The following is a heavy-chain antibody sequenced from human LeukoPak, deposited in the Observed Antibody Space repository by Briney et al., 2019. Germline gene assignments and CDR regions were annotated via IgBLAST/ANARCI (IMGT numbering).Heavy chain of an antibody. J-gene: IGHJ4*02. CDR1: GFTFSSYW. Sequence: GGSLRLSCAASGFTFSSYWMSWVRQAPGKGLEWVANIKQDGSEKYYVDSVKGRFTISRDNAKNSLYLQMNSLRAEDTAVYYCARETRITIFGVVIMPIDYWGQGTLVTVSS. CDR2: IKQDGSEK. V-gene: IGHV3-7*01. D-gene: IGHD3-3*01. CDR3: ARETRITIFGVVIMPIDY.